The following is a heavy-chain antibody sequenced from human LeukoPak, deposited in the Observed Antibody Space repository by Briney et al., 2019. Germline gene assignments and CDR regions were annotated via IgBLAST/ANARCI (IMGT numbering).Heavy chain of an antibody. CDR2: IIPIFGTA. CDR3: ARDAPYHYSNFPEYHYYYMDV. Sequence: SVKVSCKASGGTFSSYAISWVRQAPGQGLEWMGGIIPIFGTANYAQKFQGRVTITTDESTSTAYMELSSLRSEDTAVYYCARDAPYHYSNFPEYHYYYMDVWGKGTTVTVSS. D-gene: IGHD4-11*01. CDR1: GGTFSSYA. J-gene: IGHJ6*03. V-gene: IGHV1-69*05.